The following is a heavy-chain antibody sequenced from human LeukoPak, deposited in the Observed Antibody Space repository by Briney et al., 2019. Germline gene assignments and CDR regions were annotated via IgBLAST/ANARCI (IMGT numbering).Heavy chain of an antibody. CDR3: ASRITMVRGVITSHMRNDAFDI. CDR1: GFTISSNY. J-gene: IGHJ3*02. V-gene: IGHV3-53*01. D-gene: IGHD3-10*01. Sequence: GGSLRLSCAASGFTISSNYMSWVRQAPGKGLEWVSVIYSGGSTYYADSVKGRFTISRDNFKNTLYLQMNSLRAEDTAVYYCASRITMVRGVITSHMRNDAFDIWGQGTMVTVSS. CDR2: IYSGGST.